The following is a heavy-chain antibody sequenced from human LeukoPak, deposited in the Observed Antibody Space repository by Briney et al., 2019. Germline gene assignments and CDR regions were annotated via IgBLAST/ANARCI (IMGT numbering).Heavy chain of an antibody. CDR1: GFTFSSYA. J-gene: IGHJ5*02. Sequence: GGSLRLSCAASGFTFSSYAMSWVRQAPGKGLEWVSAISGSGGSTYYADSVKGRFTISRDNPKNTLYLQMNSLRAEDTAVYYCAKDLPRYSCGKPQDSTWGEGTLVSVSS. V-gene: IGHV3-23*01. D-gene: IGHD6-19*01. CDR3: AKDLPRYSCGKPQDST. CDR2: ISGSGGST.